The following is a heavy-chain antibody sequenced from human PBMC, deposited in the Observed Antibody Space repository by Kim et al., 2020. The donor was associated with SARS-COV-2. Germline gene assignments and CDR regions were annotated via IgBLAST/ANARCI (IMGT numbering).Heavy chain of an antibody. CDR2: ISYDASNK. CDR3: AIPVDMGGDY. CDR1: GLYFRGYG. J-gene: IGHJ4*02. Sequence: GGYLRLSCAASGLYFRGYGMHWVRQAPGKGLEWVAVISYDASNKNYAASVKGRFTVSRDNSRNTLYLQMNSLRADDSAMYYCAIPVDMGGDYWGQGTLVTVSS. D-gene: IGHD5-12*01. V-gene: IGHV3-33*05.